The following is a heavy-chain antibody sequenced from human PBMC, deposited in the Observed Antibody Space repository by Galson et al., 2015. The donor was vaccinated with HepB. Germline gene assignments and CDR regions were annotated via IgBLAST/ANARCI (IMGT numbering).Heavy chain of an antibody. CDR1: GYTFTVNG. CDR3: ARETPDTYYFDY. V-gene: IGHV1-46*01. CDR2: IFAGGGST. Sequence: SVKVSCKASGYTFTVNGISWVRQAPGQGPEWMGKIFAGGGSTRYAERFQGRVTLTRDSSTSTNYMEVSSLRSDYTAVYYCARETPDTYYFDYWGQGTLGTVSS. D-gene: IGHD2-15*01. J-gene: IGHJ4*02.